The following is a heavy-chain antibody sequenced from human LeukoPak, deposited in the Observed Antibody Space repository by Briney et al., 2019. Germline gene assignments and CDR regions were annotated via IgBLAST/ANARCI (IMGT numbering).Heavy chain of an antibody. CDR2: IYYSGST. CDR1: GGSISSYY. Sequence: PSETLSLTCTVSGGSISSYYWSWIRQPPGKGLEWIGYIYYSGSTKHNPSLKSRVTISLDTSKNQFSLKLSSVTAADTAVYYCAGSRRGAFDIWGQGTMVTVSS. V-gene: IGHV4-59*01. CDR3: AGSRRGAFDI. D-gene: IGHD2-15*01. J-gene: IGHJ3*02.